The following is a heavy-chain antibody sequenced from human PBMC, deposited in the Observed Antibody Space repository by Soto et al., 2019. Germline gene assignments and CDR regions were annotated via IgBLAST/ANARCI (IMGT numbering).Heavy chain of an antibody. CDR3: AKDREAPLFLLDY. Sequence: GGSLRLSCAASGFTFSNYAMSWVRQAPGQGLEWVSAISGSGGSTYYAGSVKGRFTISRDNSKNTLYLQMNNLRAEDTAVYHCAKDREAPLFLLDYWGQGSLVTVSS. D-gene: IGHD3-10*01. CDR1: GFTFSNYA. J-gene: IGHJ4*02. CDR2: ISGSGGST. V-gene: IGHV3-23*01.